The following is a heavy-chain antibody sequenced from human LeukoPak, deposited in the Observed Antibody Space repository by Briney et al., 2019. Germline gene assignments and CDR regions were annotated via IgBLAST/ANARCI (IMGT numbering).Heavy chain of an antibody. D-gene: IGHD6-13*01. V-gene: IGHV1-2*02. Sequence: ASVKVSCKASGYTFTGYYMHWVRQAPGQGLEWMGWINPNSGGTNYAQKFQGRVTMTRDTSISTAYMELSRLRSDDTAVYYCARGIAAAEIALDIWGQGTMVTVSS. CDR2: INPNSGGT. J-gene: IGHJ3*02. CDR1: GYTFTGYY. CDR3: ARGIAAAEIALDI.